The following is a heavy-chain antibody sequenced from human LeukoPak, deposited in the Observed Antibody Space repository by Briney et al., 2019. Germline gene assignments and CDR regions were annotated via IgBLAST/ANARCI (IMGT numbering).Heavy chain of an antibody. CDR3: ARHLPGYSSSWYMEA. J-gene: IGHJ5*02. CDR1: GYSFTSYW. D-gene: IGHD6-13*01. V-gene: IGHV5-10-1*01. Sequence: GESLKISCKVSGYSFTSYWISWVRPMPGKGLEWMGRIDPSDSYTNYSPPFEGHVTISADKSISTAYLQWSSLKASDTAMYYCARHLPGYSSSWYMEAWGQGTLVTVSS. CDR2: IDPSDSYT.